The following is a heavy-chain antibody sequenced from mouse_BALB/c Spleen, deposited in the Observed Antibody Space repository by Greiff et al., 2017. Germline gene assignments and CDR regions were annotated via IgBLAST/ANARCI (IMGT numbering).Heavy chain of an antibody. CDR1: GYAFSSSW. Sequence: VQLQQSGPELVKPGASVKISCKASGYAFSSSWMNWVKQRPGQGLEWIGRIYPGDGDTNYNGKFKGKATLTADKSSSTAYMQLSSLTSVDSAVYFCARGGEAWFAYWGQGTLVTVSA. V-gene: IGHV1-82*01. CDR3: ARGGEAWFAY. J-gene: IGHJ3*01. CDR2: IYPGDGDT.